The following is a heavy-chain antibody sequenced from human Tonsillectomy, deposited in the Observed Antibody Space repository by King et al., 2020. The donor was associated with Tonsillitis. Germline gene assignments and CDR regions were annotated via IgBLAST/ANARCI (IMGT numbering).Heavy chain of an antibody. CDR2: IIPIFGTA. V-gene: IGHV1-69*01. CDR1: GGSFSSYA. Sequence: QLVQSGAEVKKPGSSVKVSCKASGGSFSSYAISWVRQAPGQGLEWMGGIIPIFGTANYAQKIQGRVTITADESPSTAYMQLSSLRSEDTAVYYCARCSTTMTTLYYFDYWGQGTLVTVSS. CDR3: ARCSTTMTTLYYFDY. D-gene: IGHD2/OR15-2a*01. J-gene: IGHJ4*02.